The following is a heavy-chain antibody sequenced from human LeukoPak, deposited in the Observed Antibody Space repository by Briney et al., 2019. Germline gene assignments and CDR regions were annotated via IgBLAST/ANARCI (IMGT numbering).Heavy chain of an antibody. CDR2: ISGNGGST. CDR3: AKGLGKATVTPLGY. V-gene: IGHV3-23*01. CDR1: GFTFSSYA. J-gene: IGHJ4*02. Sequence: PGGSLRLSCAASGFTFSSYAMSWVRQAPGEGLEWVSGISGNGGSTYYADSVKGRFTISRDNSKNTLYLQMDSLRAEDTAVYYCAKGLGKATVTPLGYWGQGTLVTVSS. D-gene: IGHD4-11*01.